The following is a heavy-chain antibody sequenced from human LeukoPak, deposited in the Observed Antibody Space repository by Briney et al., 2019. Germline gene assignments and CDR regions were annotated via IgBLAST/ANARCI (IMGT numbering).Heavy chain of an antibody. CDR2: INPNSDGT. Sequence: ASVKVSCKASGYTFTGYYMHWVRQAPGQGLEWMGWINPNSDGTNYAQKFQGRVTMTRDTSISTAYMDLSRLRSADTAVYYCAVLSTGSPFDPWGQGTLVTVSS. V-gene: IGHV1-2*02. D-gene: IGHD2-2*01. CDR1: GYTFTGYY. CDR3: AVLSTGSPFDP. J-gene: IGHJ5*02.